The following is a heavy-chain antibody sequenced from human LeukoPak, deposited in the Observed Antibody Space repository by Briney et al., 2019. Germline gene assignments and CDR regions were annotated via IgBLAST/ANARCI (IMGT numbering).Heavy chain of an antibody. CDR2: IYSGGST. V-gene: IGHV3-66*01. J-gene: IGHJ4*02. Sequence: SGGSLRLSCAASGFTVSSNYMSWVRQAPGKGLEWVSVIYSGGSTYYADSVKGRFTISRDNSKNTLYLQMNSLRAEDTAVYYCARSVGGSIDDSSGYPDYWGQGTLVTVSS. D-gene: IGHD3-22*01. CDR1: GFTVSSNY. CDR3: ARSVGGSIDDSSGYPDY.